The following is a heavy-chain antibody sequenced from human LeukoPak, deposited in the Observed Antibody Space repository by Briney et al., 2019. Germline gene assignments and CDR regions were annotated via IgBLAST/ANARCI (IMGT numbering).Heavy chain of an antibody. V-gene: IGHV1-69*13. D-gene: IGHD3-3*01. CDR2: IIPIFGTA. Sequence: PEASLKVSCKASGGTSSSYAISWVRQAPGQGLEWIGGIIPIFGTANYAQKFQGRVTITADESTSTAYMELSSLRSEDTAVYYCATHYDFWSGYTPWGQGTLVTVSS. CDR1: GGTSSSYA. J-gene: IGHJ5*02. CDR3: ATHYDFWSGYTP.